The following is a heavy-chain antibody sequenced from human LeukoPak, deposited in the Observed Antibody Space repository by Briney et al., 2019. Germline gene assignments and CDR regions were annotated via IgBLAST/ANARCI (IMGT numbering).Heavy chain of an antibody. D-gene: IGHD3-9*01. CDR1: GYTFTSYD. V-gene: IGHV1-8*01. CDR3: TRYKSLGYYDILTGYYKTGVLDY. Sequence: ASVKVSCKASGYTFTSYDINWVRQATGQGLEWMGWMNPNSGNTGYAQKFQGRVTMTRNTSISTAYMELSSLRSEDTAVYYCTRYKSLGYYDILTGYYKTGVLDYWGQGTLVTVSS. J-gene: IGHJ4*02. CDR2: MNPNSGNT.